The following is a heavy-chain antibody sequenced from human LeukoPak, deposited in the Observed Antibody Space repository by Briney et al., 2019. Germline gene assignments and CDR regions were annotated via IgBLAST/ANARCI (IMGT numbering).Heavy chain of an antibody. J-gene: IGHJ4*02. D-gene: IGHD3-22*01. CDR1: GNSISSGDNY. V-gene: IGHV4-61*02. CDR3: ARASYSYDINGWVPFDY. CDR2: IYTSGST. Sequence: SETLSLTCTVSGNSISSGDNYWSWIRQPAGKGLEWIGRIYTSGSTNYNPSLKSRVTISGDTSKNQFTLRLSSVTAADTAVYYCARASYSYDINGWVPFDYWGQGTLVTVSS.